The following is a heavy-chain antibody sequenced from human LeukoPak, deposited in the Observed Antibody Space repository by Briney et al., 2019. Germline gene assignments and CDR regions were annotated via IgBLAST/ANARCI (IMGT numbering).Heavy chain of an antibody. CDR1: GYTFTSYY. CDR3: ARDGGSYYLVGAFDI. D-gene: IGHD1-26*01. J-gene: IGHJ3*02. Sequence: ASVKVSCKASGYTFTSYYMHWVRQAPGQGLEWMGIINPSGGSTSYAQKFQGRVTMTRDTSTSTVYMELSSLRSEDTAVYYCARDGGSYYLVGAFDIWGQGTMVTVSS. V-gene: IGHV1-46*01. CDR2: INPSGGST.